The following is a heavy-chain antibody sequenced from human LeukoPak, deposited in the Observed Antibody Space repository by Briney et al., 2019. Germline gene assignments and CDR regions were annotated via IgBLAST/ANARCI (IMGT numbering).Heavy chain of an antibody. Sequence: SETLSLTCTVSGGSISSYYWSWIRQPPGKGLEWIGYIYTSGSTNYNPSLKSRVTISVDTSKNQFSLKLSSVTAADTAVYYCARSYSNEATGYYYMDVWGKGTTVTVSS. CDR1: GGSISSYY. J-gene: IGHJ6*03. V-gene: IGHV4-4*09. CDR3: ARSYSNEATGYYYMDV. CDR2: IYTSGST. D-gene: IGHD4-11*01.